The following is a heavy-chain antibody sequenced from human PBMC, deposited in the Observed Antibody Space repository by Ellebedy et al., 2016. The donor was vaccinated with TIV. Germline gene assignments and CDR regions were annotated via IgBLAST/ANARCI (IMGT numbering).Heavy chain of an antibody. Sequence: GGSLRLSCAASGFTFSNFAMSWVRQAPGKGLEWVSAVSGTGASTFHTASLEGRFTISRDNSKNTVYLQMNSLRAEDTAVYYCAKFLAVAGTGYDFWGRGTLVTVSS. CDR2: VSGTGAST. J-gene: IGHJ4*01. D-gene: IGHD6-19*01. CDR3: AKFLAVAGTGYDF. V-gene: IGHV3-23*01. CDR1: GFTFSNFA.